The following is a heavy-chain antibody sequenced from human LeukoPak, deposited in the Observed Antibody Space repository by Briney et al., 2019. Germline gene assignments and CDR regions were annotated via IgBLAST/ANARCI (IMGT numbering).Heavy chain of an antibody. J-gene: IGHJ5*02. CDR1: GFTFSNYA. CDR2: ISASGVST. D-gene: IGHD6-19*01. Sequence: AGGSLRLSCAASGFTFSNYAMSWVRQAPGKGLEWVSTISASGVSTYCADSVKGRFTISRDNSKNTLFLQMNSLRAEDTAVYSCARGSSGWFDDNWFDPWGQGTLVTVSS. CDR3: ARGSSGWFDDNWFDP. V-gene: IGHV3-23*01.